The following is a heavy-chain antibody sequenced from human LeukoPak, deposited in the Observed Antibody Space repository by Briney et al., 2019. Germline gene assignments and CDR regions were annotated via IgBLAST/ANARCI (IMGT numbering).Heavy chain of an antibody. V-gene: IGHV3-48*04. CDR3: ARDSSSSSYYYYYMDV. D-gene: IGHD6-6*01. J-gene: IGHJ6*03. Sequence: GGSLRLSCAASGLTFSSDAMTWVRQAPGKGLEWIGYIGSVSSPVFYADSVRGRFTISRDNAKNSLYLQINSLRPEDTAVYYCARDSSSSSYYYYYMDVWGKGTTVTVSS. CDR2: IGSVSSPV. CDR1: GLTFSSDA.